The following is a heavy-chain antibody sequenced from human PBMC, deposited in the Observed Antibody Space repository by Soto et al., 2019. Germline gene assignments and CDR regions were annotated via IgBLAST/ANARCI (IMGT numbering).Heavy chain of an antibody. CDR1: GFTFSSYG. V-gene: IGHV3-33*06. CDR2: MSYDGSHE. J-gene: IGHJ6*02. CDR3: AKGSVLGAGEAPLAILGGLDV. D-gene: IGHD2-21*01. Sequence: PGGSLRLSCVVSGFTFSSYGMHWVRQAPGKGLEWVAVMSYDGSHEYYADSVKGLFTISRDTSKTTLYLQMNSLRLEDTAVYYCAKGSVLGAGEAPLAILGGLDVWGQGTMVTVSS.